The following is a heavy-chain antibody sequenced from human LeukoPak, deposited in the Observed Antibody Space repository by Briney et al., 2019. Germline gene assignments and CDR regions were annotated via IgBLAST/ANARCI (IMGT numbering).Heavy chain of an antibody. CDR1: GFTFSSYA. Sequence: GGSLRLSCAASGFTFSSYAMSWVRQAPGKGLEWVSEISGSGGSTYYADSVKGRFTISRDKSQNTVYLQMNSLRAEETAVYYCGKGDTAIVPAATDYWGQGTLVTVSS. D-gene: IGHD2-2*01. CDR2: ISGSGGST. CDR3: GKGDTAIVPAATDY. J-gene: IGHJ4*02. V-gene: IGHV3-23*01.